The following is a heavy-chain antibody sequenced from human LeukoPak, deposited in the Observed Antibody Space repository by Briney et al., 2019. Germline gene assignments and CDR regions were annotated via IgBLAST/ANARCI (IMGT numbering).Heavy chain of an antibody. CDR1: GYTFTSYD. D-gene: IGHD3-3*01. V-gene: IGHV1-8*03. J-gene: IGHJ4*02. CDR2: MNPNSGNT. Sequence: ASVKVSCKASGYTFTSYDINWVRQATGQGLELMGWMNPNSGNTGYAQKFQGRVTITRNTSISTAYMELSSLRSEDTAVYYCARVGHVLRFLEWLYYFDYWGQGTLVTVSS. CDR3: ARVGHVLRFLEWLYYFDY.